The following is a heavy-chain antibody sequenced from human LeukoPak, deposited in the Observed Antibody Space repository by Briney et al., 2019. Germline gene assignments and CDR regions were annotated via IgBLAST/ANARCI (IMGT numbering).Heavy chain of an antibody. V-gene: IGHV2-5*01. CDR3: VHHTTVTSVDD. J-gene: IGHJ4*02. D-gene: IGHD4-17*01. CDR2: IYGNNDK. CDR1: GFSLTTDAVV. Sequence: TESGPTLVKPTQTLTLTCTFSGFSLTTDAVVVGWVRQPPGKAPEWLTFIYGNNDKRYSPSLNSRLTITKDTSKNQVVLTMTDMASVDTATYYCVHHTTVTSVDDWGQGTLVTVSS.